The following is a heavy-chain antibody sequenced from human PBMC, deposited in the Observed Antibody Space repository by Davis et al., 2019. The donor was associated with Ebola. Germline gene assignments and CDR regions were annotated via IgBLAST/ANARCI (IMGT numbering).Heavy chain of an antibody. CDR3: ARAYCGGDCYYRYFDL. V-gene: IGHV4-59*01. CDR1: GGSISSYY. CDR2: IYYSGST. J-gene: IGHJ2*01. D-gene: IGHD2-21*02. Sequence: GSLRLSCTVSGGSISSYYWSWIRQPPGKGLEWIGYIYYSGSTNYNPSLKSRVTISVDTSKNQFSLKLSSVTAADTAVYYCARAYCGGDCYYRYFDLWGRGTLVTVSS.